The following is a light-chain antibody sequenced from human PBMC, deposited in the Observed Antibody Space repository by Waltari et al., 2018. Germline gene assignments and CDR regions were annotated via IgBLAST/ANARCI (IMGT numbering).Light chain of an antibody. V-gene: IGLV1-44*01. CDR1: SSTIGRQT. CDR2: SLH. Sequence: QSVLAQPPSASGTPGQRVTIPWSGSSSTIGRQTVNWYQQLPGTAPKLLIYSLHQRPSGVPDRFSGSKSGTSASLAISGLQSEDEADYYCAAWDDNLNGVVFGGGTKLTVL. J-gene: IGLJ3*02. CDR3: AAWDDNLNGVV.